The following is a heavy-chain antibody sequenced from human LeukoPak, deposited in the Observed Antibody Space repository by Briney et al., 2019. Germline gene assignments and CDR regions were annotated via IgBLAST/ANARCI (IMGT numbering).Heavy chain of an antibody. CDR2: IKEDGSSQ. D-gene: IGHD6-19*01. CDR3: VKDDLYSSGWYGTFDY. J-gene: IGHJ4*02. CDR1: GFTFSHSW. V-gene: IGHV3-7*03. Sequence: GGSLRLSCVASGFTFSHSWMTWVRQAPGKGLEWVGHIKEDGSSQNYADSVKGRFTISRDNAKSSLHLQMNGLRAEDTAMYYCVKDDLYSSGWYGTFDYWGQGTLVTVSS.